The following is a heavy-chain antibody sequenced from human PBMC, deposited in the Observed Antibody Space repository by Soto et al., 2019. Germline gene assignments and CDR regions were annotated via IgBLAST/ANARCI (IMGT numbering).Heavy chain of an antibody. CDR2: IIPIFGTA. V-gene: IGHV1-69*01. J-gene: IGHJ5*02. Sequence: QVQLVQSGAEVKKPGSSVKVSCKASGGTFSSYAISWVRQAPGQGLEWMGGIIPIFGTANFAQKFQGRVTITADASTSTAYMELSSLRSDDTAVYYCARGVYCSSTSCYPMNWFDPWGQGTLVTVSS. D-gene: IGHD2-2*01. CDR3: ARGVYCSSTSCYPMNWFDP. CDR1: GGTFSSYA.